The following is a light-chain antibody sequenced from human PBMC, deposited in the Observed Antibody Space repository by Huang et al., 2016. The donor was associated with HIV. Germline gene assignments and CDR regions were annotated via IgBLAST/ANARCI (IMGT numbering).Light chain of an antibody. CDR1: QTVAMY. J-gene: IGKJ2*01. CDR3: QQTYNVPRT. V-gene: IGKV1-39*01. CDR2: AAS. Sequence: DIQMTQSPSSLSASIGDRVTMSCRASQTVAMYLHWYQQTPGRAPKLLIYAASNLQSDVPSRFSVTGSGTNFTLTISSLQPEDFVIYFCQQTYNVPRTFGQGTALEIK.